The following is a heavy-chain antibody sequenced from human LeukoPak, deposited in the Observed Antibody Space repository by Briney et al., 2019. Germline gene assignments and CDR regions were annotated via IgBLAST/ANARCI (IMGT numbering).Heavy chain of an antibody. V-gene: IGHV3-30*18. Sequence: GGPLRLPCPASGFTFSSYGWVWVGQAQAKGRDWVAVISYDGSNNYYAASVKGRFTISRHNSKKTVYLQMNRLRAEDTAVYYCAKDVELVYWGQGTLVTVSS. CDR3: AKDVELVY. D-gene: IGHD6-6*01. CDR1: GFTFSSYG. J-gene: IGHJ4*02. CDR2: ISYDGSNN.